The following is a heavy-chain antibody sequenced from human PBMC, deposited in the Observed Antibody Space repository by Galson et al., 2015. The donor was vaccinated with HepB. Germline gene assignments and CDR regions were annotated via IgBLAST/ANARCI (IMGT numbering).Heavy chain of an antibody. J-gene: IGHJ3*02. CDR1: GFTFSDYA. V-gene: IGHV3-30*04. CDR3: AREFRPDAFDI. Sequence: SLRLSCAASGFTFSDYALHWVRQAPGKGLEWVAGISYDGSNKYYADSVKGRFTISRDNSKNTLSLQMNSLRAEDTAVYYCAREFRPDAFDIWGQGTMVTVSS. CDR2: ISYDGSNK.